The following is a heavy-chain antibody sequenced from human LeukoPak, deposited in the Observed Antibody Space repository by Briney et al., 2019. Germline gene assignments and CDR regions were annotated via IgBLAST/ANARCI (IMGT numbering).Heavy chain of an antibody. CDR3: ARARPSMWIDY. D-gene: IGHD5-12*01. J-gene: IGHJ4*02. CDR1: GFTFSSYA. Sequence: VESLRLSCAASGFTFSSYAMYWVRQAPGKGLGWVAVISYDGSDKFYADSVKGRFTISRDSSKNTLYLQMNSLRPEDTAVYYCARARPSMWIDYWGQGTLVTVSS. V-gene: IGHV3-30*04. CDR2: ISYDGSDK.